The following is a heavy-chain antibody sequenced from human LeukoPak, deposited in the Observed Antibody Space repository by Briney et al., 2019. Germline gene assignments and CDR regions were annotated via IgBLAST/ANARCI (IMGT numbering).Heavy chain of an antibody. CDR1: GFTFSSYG. CDR2: ISYDGSNK. Sequence: PGGSLRLSCAASGFTFSSYGTHWVRQAPGKGLEWVAVISYDGSNKYYADSVKGRFTISRDNSKNTLYLQMNSLRAEDTAVYYCAKEGYSSSWEYYFDYWGQGTLVTVSS. J-gene: IGHJ4*02. V-gene: IGHV3-30*18. D-gene: IGHD6-13*01. CDR3: AKEGYSSSWEYYFDY.